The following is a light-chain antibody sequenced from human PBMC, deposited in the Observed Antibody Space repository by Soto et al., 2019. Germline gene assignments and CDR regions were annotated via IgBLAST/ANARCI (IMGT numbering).Light chain of an antibody. CDR3: CSYAGSYTYV. J-gene: IGLJ1*01. Sequence: QSVRGHPVSVSWSPGASVTISCTGTSSDVGAYSYVSWYQQHPGKAPKLMIYDVRKRPSGVPDRFSGSKSGHTASLTISGLQAEDEADYYCCSYAGSYTYVFGTGTKVTVL. CDR1: SSDVGAYSY. CDR2: DVR. V-gene: IGLV2-11*01.